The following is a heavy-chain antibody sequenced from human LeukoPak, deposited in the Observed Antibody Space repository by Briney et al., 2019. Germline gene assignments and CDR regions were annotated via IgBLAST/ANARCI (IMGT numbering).Heavy chain of an antibody. V-gene: IGHV3-33*01. CDR2: ILYDGLNK. D-gene: IGHD1-26*01. J-gene: IGHJ4*02. Sequence: GGSLRLSCAASGFTFSSYGMHWVRQTPGKWLEWVSLILYDGLNKSHAASLQGRFTIYRDNSKTTVYLQMNSLSAEDTAIYYCASDTVSGDYFDHWGQGPLVSVSS. CDR1: GFTFSSYG. CDR3: ASDTVSGDYFDH.